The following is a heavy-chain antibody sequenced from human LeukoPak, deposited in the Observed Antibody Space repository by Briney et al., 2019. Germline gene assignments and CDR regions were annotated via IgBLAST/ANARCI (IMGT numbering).Heavy chain of an antibody. CDR2: MNPNSGNT. CDR1: GYTFTSYD. Sequence: ASVKVSCKASGYTFTSYDINWVRQATGQGLEWMGWMNPNSGNTGYAQKFQGRVTMTTDTSTSTAYMELRSLRSDDTAVYYCARGPELEPTLYYFDYWGQGTLVTVSS. D-gene: IGHD1-1*01. V-gene: IGHV1-8*01. J-gene: IGHJ4*02. CDR3: ARGPELEPTLYYFDY.